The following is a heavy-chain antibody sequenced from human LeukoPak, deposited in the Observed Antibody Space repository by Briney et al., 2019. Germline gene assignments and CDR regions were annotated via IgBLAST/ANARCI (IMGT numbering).Heavy chain of an antibody. V-gene: IGHV1-69*13. D-gene: IGHD5-24*01. J-gene: IGHJ6*03. Sequence: ASVKVSCKASGGTFSSYAISWVRQAPGQGLEWMGGIIPIFGTANYAQKFQGRVTITADESTSTAYMELSSLRSEDTAVYYCARVREMATKNSGGLYYYYYYMDVWGKGTTVTISS. CDR1: GGTFSSYA. CDR2: IIPIFGTA. CDR3: ARVREMATKNSGGLYYYYYYMDV.